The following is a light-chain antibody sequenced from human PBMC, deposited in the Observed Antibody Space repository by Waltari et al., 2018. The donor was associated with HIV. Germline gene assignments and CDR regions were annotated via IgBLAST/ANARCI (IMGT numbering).Light chain of an antibody. V-gene: IGLV1-40*01. J-gene: IGLJ2*01. CDR3: QSYDDTVSLEV. Sequence: QSVLTQPPSVSGAPGQRVTISCTGSTSNIRGHPFPWFRQLPGSAPKLRIYEDDVRPSGVSDRFSGSKAETAASRAIAGLQAEDEADYYGQSYDDTVSLEVFGGGTRLTVL. CDR2: EDD. CDR1: TSNIRGHP.